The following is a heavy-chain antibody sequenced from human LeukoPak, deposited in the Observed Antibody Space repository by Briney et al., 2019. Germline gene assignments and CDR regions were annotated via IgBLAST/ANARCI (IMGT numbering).Heavy chain of an antibody. V-gene: IGHV4-38-2*01. CDR3: ARRGGNLDDAFDI. D-gene: IGHD4-23*01. CDR2: IYHSGST. Sequence: SETLSLTCAVSGYSISSGYYWGWIRQPPGKGLEWIGSIYHSGSTYYNPSLKSRVTISVDTSKNQLSLKLSSVTAADTAVYYCARRGGNLDDAFDIWGQGTMVTVSS. CDR1: GYSISSGYY. J-gene: IGHJ3*02.